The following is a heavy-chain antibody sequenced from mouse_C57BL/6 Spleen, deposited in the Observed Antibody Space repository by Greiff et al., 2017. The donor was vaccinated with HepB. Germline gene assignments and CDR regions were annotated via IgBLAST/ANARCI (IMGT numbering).Heavy chain of an antibody. J-gene: IGHJ4*01. CDR1: GYAFSSSW. Sequence: QVQLQQSGPELVKPGASVKISCKASGYAFSSSWMNWVKQRPGKGLEWIGRIYPGDGDTNYNGKFKGKATLTADKSSITAYMQLSSLTSEESAVYFCAKGYDSRGAMDDWGQGTSVTVSS. CDR2: IYPGDGDT. V-gene: IGHV1-82*01. CDR3: AKGYDSRGAMDD. D-gene: IGHD2-4*01.